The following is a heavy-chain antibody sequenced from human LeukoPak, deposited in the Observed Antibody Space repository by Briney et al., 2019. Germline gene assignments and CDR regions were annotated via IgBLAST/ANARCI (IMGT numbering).Heavy chain of an antibody. CDR2: RKNKNNAYST. Sequence: GGSLRLSCAASGFTFSDHHMDWVRQAPGKGLEWIGRRKNKNNAYSTVYAASVKGRFTFSRDDPKNSLYLQMNSLKTEDTAVYYCTRIFYYGSRGYYPDYWGQGTLVTVSS. V-gene: IGHV3-72*01. CDR3: TRIFYYGSRGYYPDY. CDR1: GFTFSDHH. D-gene: IGHD3-22*01. J-gene: IGHJ4*02.